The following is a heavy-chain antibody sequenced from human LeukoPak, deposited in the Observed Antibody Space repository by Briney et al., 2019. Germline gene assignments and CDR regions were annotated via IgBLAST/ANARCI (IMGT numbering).Heavy chain of an antibody. V-gene: IGHV3-53*01. J-gene: IGHJ4*02. CDR3: ARARGNSEFDC. CDR2: IYSGGNT. CDR1: GFAVSSNY. D-gene: IGHD4-23*01. Sequence: GGSLRLSCAASGFAVSSNYMGWVRQAPGKGLECVSVIYSGGNTFYADSVQGRFTISRDDSKNTLYLQMNSLRAEDTAVYFCARARGNSEFDCWGQGTLVTVSS.